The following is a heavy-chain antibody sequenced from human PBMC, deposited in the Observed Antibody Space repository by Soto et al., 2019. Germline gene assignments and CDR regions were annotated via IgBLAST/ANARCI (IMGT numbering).Heavy chain of an antibody. J-gene: IGHJ4*02. D-gene: IGHD3-22*01. CDR2: INPSGGST. Sequence: ASVKVSCKASGYTFTSYYMHWVLQAPGQGLEWMGIINPSGGSTSYAQKFQGRVTMTRDTSTSTVYMELSSLRSEDTAVYYCAISYYDSSGYYPYDYWGQGTLVTVSS. CDR3: AISYYDSSGYYPYDY. CDR1: GYTFTSYY. V-gene: IGHV1-46*01.